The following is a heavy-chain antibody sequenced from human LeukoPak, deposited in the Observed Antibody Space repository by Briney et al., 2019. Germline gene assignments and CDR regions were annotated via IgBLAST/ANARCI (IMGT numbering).Heavy chain of an antibody. D-gene: IGHD3-3*01. J-gene: IGHJ4*02. Sequence: SETLSLTCTVSGGSISSGGYYWSWIRQPPGKRLEWIGYIYYTGSTNYNPSLKGRVTISVDTSKDQFSLKLSSVTAADTAVYYCARDFTYDFWSGYGYWGQGTLVTVSS. CDR1: GGSISSGGYY. CDR2: IYYTGST. V-gene: IGHV4-61*08. CDR3: ARDFTYDFWSGYGY.